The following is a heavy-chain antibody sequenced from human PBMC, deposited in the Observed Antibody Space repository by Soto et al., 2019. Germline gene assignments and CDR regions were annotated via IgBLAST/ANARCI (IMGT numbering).Heavy chain of an antibody. J-gene: IGHJ4*01. CDR1: GGSISNGGYY. CDR3: ARVRGSGSYAAYYFDS. D-gene: IGHD3-10*01. CDR2: IHYSGST. V-gene: IGHV4-31*03. Sequence: SETLSLTCTVSGGSISNGGYYWNWVRQHPGKGLEWIGYIHYSGSTWYNPSLESRVTISVDTSKDQFSLKLRSVTAADTAVYYCARVRGSGSYAAYYFDSWGEGTLVTVSS.